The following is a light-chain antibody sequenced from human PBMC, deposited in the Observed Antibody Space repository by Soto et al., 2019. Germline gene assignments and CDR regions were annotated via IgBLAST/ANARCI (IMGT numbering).Light chain of an antibody. J-gene: IGKJ1*01. Sequence: EIVMTQSPVTLAVSPGERATLSCRASQNISRSLAWYQQKPGQGPRLLIYGASTRATGIPARFSGSGSGTEFTLTISSLQSEDFAVYYCQQYNNWWTFGQGTKVDIK. CDR3: QQYNNWWT. CDR1: QNISRS. CDR2: GAS. V-gene: IGKV3-15*01.